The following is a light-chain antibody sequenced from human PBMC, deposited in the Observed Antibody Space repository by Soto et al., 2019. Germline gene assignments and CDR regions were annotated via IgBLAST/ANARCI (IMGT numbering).Light chain of an antibody. CDR3: QQYASSPGFT. CDR1: QSVSSSY. CDR2: GAS. V-gene: IGKV3-20*01. J-gene: IGKJ3*01. Sequence: EMVLTQSPGTLSLSPGERATLSFRASQSVSSSYLAWYQQKPGQAPRLLIYGASSRATGIPDRFSGSGSGTAFTLTISRLEPEDFAVYYCQQYASSPGFTFGPGTKVDIK.